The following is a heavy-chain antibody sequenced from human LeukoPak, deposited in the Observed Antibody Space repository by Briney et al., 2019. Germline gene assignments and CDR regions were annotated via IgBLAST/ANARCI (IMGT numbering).Heavy chain of an antibody. CDR2: IGPSGGST. CDR1: GFTFSSYS. D-gene: IGHD6-19*01. J-gene: IGHJ2*01. V-gene: IGHV3-23*01. Sequence: GGSLRLSCAASGFTFSSYSMNWVRQAPGKGLEWVSAIGPSGGSTYYPDSVKGRFTISRDNSKNTLYLQVNSLRAEDTAVYFCAKEPTSRGSGRGYFDLWGRGTLVTVPS. CDR3: AKEPTSRGSGRGYFDL.